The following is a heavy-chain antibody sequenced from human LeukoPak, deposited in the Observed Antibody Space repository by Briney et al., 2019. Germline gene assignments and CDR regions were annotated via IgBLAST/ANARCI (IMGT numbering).Heavy chain of an antibody. CDR2: IWYDGSNK. CDR1: GFTFSSYG. Sequence: GGSLRLSCAASGFTFSSYGMHWVRQAPGKGLEWVAVIWYDGSNKYYADSVKGRFTISRDNSENTLYLQMNSLRAEDTAVYYCARDTPYCSSTSCFYGMDVWGQGTTVTVSS. D-gene: IGHD2-2*01. CDR3: ARDTPYCSSTSCFYGMDV. J-gene: IGHJ6*02. V-gene: IGHV3-33*01.